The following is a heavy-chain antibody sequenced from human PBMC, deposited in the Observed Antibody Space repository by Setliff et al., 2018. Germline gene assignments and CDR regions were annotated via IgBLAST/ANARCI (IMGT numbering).Heavy chain of an antibody. CDR3: AKWVTGAFDV. J-gene: IGHJ3*01. D-gene: IGHD1-26*01. CDR1: GASINTYY. Sequence: KPSETLSLTCTVSGASINTYYWSWIRQTPGKGLEWIGYLYPSGTSKYNPSLKSRVTISVDTSKRQFSLNLISVTAADTGVYYCAKWVTGAFDVWGQGTRVTVSS. V-gene: IGHV4-4*08. CDR2: LYPSGTS.